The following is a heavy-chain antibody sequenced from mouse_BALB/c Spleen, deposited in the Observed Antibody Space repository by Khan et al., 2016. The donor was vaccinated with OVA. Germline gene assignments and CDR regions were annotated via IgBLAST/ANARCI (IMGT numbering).Heavy chain of an antibody. CDR1: GYSITSDYA. CDR2: ISYSGNT. V-gene: IGHV3-2*02. J-gene: IGHJ2*02. CDR3: ARVYGGDFDY. D-gene: IGHD1-1*01. Sequence: EVQLQESGPGLVKPSQSLSLTCTVTGYSITSDYAWNWIRQLPGNKLEWMGFISYSGNTKYNPSLKSRFSITRDTSKNQFFLQLNSVTTEDTATYYCARVYGGDFDYWGQGTSLTVSS.